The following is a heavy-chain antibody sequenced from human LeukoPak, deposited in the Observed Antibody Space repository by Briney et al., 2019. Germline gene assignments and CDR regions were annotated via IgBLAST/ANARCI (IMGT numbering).Heavy chain of an antibody. CDR2: ISYDGSNK. D-gene: IGHD2-15*01. Sequence: GGSLRLSCAASGFTFSSYAMHWVRQAPGKGLEWVAVISYDGSNKYYADSVKGRFTISRVNSKNTLYLQMNSLRAEDTAVYYCARDQRQWSSPPLDYWGQGTLVTVSS. CDR3: ARDQRQWSSPPLDY. V-gene: IGHV3-30-3*01. J-gene: IGHJ4*02. CDR1: GFTFSSYA.